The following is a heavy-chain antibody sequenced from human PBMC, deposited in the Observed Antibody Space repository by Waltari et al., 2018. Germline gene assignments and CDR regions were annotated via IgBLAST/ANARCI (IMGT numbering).Heavy chain of an antibody. CDR1: GGSFSVYY. D-gene: IGHD2-2*02. CDR2: INHSGST. Sequence: QVQLQQWGAGLLKPSATLSLTCAVYGGSFSVYYWIWIRQPPGKGLEWIGEINHSGSTNDNPSLKSRVTISVDTSKNQFSLKLSSVTAADTAVYYCARATVPAAIRTSRLYYYYYGMDVWGQGTTVTVSS. J-gene: IGHJ6*02. V-gene: IGHV4-34*01. CDR3: ARATVPAAIRTSRLYYYYYGMDV.